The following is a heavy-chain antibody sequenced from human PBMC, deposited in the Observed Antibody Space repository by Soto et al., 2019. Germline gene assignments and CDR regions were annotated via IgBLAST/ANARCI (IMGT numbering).Heavy chain of an antibody. Sequence: QVQLVQSGAGVKKPGSSVKVSCKASGGTFSSYAISWVRQAPGQGLEWMGGIIPIFGTANYAQKFQGRVTITSAKCTCNANLELISRRHEETDVYNCATGRRPMTASHYYYVMDVWGQGTTVTVS. J-gene: IGHJ6*02. CDR1: GGTFSSYA. CDR3: ATGRRPMTASHYYYVMDV. CDR2: IIPIFGTA. V-gene: IGHV1-69*06.